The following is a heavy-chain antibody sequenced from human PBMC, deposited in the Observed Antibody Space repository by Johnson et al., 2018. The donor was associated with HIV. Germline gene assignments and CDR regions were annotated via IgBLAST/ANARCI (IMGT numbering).Heavy chain of an antibody. Sequence: QLVESGGGLVQPGRSLRLSCAASGFTFDDYAMHWVRQAPGKGLEWVTGISWNSGSIGYADSVKGRFTISRDNAKNSLYLQMNSLGVEDTALYYCAKGVYGDYVRPAFDIWGQGTMVTVSS. CDR1: GFTFDDYA. CDR3: AKGVYGDYVRPAFDI. D-gene: IGHD4-17*01. J-gene: IGHJ3*02. V-gene: IGHV3-9*01. CDR2: ISWNSGSI.